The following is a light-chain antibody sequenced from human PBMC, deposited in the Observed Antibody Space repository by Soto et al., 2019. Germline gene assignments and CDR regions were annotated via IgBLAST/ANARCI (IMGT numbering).Light chain of an antibody. CDR2: KAS. J-gene: IGKJ1*01. CDR1: QSISSW. CDR3: QQYNSFIWT. V-gene: IGKV1-5*03. Sequence: DIQMTQSPSILSASVGDRVTITCRASQSISSWLAWYQQKAGKAPKLLISKASNLDSGVPSRFSGSGSGTEFNLTISSLQPEDFATYYCQQYNSFIWTFGQGTKVDIK.